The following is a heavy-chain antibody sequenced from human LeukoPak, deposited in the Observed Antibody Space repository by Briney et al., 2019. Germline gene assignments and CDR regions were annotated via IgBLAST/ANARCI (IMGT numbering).Heavy chain of an antibody. CDR3: ARVRTKYANWFGP. CDR2: IYYSGST. Sequence: SETLSLTCTVSGDSISSYYWSWIRQPPGKGLEWIGYIYYSGSTNYNPSLKSRVTISVDTSKNQFSLKLSSVTAADTAVYYCARVRTKYANWFGPWGQGTLVAVSS. J-gene: IGHJ5*02. D-gene: IGHD1-14*01. V-gene: IGHV4-59*01. CDR1: GDSISSYY.